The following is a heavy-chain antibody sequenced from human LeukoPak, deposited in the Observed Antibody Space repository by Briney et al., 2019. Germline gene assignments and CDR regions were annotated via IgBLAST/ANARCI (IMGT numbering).Heavy chain of an antibody. Sequence: SGGSLRLSCAASGFTFDDYGMSWVRHAPGKGLEWVSGINWNGGSTGYADSVKGRFTISRDNAKNSLYLQMNSLRAEDTALYYRARAKGTMVRGASYFDYWGQGTLVTVSS. CDR2: INWNGGST. V-gene: IGHV3-20*04. D-gene: IGHD3-10*01. CDR1: GFTFDDYG. J-gene: IGHJ4*02. CDR3: ARAKGTMVRGASYFDY.